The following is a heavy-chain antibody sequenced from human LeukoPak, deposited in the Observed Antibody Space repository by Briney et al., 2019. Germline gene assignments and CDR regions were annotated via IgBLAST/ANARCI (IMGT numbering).Heavy chain of an antibody. CDR3: AKSSYSDYLHGDFYY. Sequence: GGSLRLSCAASGFTFSSYAMSWVRQAPGKGLEWVSAISGSAVSTYYADSVKGRFTISRDNSKNTLYLQMNSLRAEDTAVYYCAKSSYSDYLHGDFYYWGQGTLVTVSS. V-gene: IGHV3-23*01. CDR1: GFTFSSYA. CDR2: ISGSAVST. J-gene: IGHJ4*02. D-gene: IGHD4-17*01.